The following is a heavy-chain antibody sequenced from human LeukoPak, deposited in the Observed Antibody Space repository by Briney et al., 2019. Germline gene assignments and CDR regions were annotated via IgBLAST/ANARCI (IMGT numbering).Heavy chain of an antibody. Sequence: GGSLRLSCAASGFTFSSYAMHWVRQAPGKGLEWVAVISYDGSSKYYADSVKGRFTISRDNSKNTLYLQMNSLRAEDTAVYYCASWRGGYYYYYGMDVWGQGTTVTVSS. CDR2: ISYDGSSK. D-gene: IGHD3-10*01. V-gene: IGHV3-30-3*01. J-gene: IGHJ6*02. CDR1: GFTFSSYA. CDR3: ASWRGGYYYYYGMDV.